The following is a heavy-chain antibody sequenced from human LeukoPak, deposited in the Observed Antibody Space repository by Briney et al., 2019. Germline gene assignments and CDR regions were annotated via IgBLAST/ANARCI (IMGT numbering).Heavy chain of an antibody. J-gene: IGHJ4*02. CDR2: INGDGRST. CDR3: ARGYVVGGTSQDY. D-gene: IGHD1-26*01. V-gene: IGHV3-74*01. CDR1: GFTFSDYW. Sequence: PGGSLRLSCAASGFTFSDYWMHWVRQAPGKGLVWVSRINGDGRSTSYADSVKGRFTISRDNAKNTLYLQMNSLRAEDTAVYYCARGYVVGGTSQDYWGQGTLVTVSS.